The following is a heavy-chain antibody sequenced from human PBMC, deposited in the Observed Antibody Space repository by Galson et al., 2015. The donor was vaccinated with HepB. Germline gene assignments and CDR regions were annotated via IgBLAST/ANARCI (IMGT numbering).Heavy chain of an antibody. CDR3: ASPHHPGTTVTTEGDDY. CDR1: GGTFSSYA. V-gene: IGHV1-69*10. CDR2: IIPIFGIA. D-gene: IGHD4-17*01. Sequence: SVKVSCKASGGTFSSYAISWVRQAPGQGLEWMGGIIPIFGIANYAQKFQGRVTITADKSTSTAYMELSSLRSEDTAVYYCASPHHPGTTVTTEGDDYWGQGTLVTVSS. J-gene: IGHJ4*02.